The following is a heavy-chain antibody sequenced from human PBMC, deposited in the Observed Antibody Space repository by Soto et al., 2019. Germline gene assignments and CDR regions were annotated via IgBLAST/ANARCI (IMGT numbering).Heavy chain of an antibody. CDR2: INPSGGST. CDR1: GYTFTSYY. Sequence: ASVKVSCKASGYTFTSYYMHWVRQAPGQGLEWMGIINPSGGSTSYAQKFQGRVTMTRDTSTSTVYMELSSLRSEDTAVYYCARDHTSPVAYCGGDCHDAFDIWGQGTMVTVSS. D-gene: IGHD2-21*02. J-gene: IGHJ3*02. V-gene: IGHV1-46*01. CDR3: ARDHTSPVAYCGGDCHDAFDI.